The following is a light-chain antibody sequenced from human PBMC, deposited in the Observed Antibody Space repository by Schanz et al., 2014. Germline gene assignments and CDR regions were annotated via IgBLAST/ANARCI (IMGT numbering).Light chain of an antibody. Sequence: DIQMTQSPSTLSASVGDRVTITCRASQSISSWLAWYQQKAGKAPKLLIYDASSLESGVPSRFSGSGSGTEFTLTISSLQPDDFATYYCQQSYSTPLTFGGGTKVEIK. CDR3: QQSYSTPLT. CDR1: QSISSW. CDR2: DAS. V-gene: IGKV1-5*01. J-gene: IGKJ4*01.